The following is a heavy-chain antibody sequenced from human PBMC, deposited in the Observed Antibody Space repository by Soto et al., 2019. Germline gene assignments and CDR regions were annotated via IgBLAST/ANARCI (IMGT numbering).Heavy chain of an antibody. V-gene: IGHV5-51*01. J-gene: IGHJ5*02. CDR3: ARLYDSSGYERRFDP. D-gene: IGHD3-22*01. CDR1: GYSFTSYW. CDR2: IYPGDSDT. Sequence: GESLKISCKGSGYSFTSYWIGWVRQMPGKGLEWMGIIYPGDSDTRYSPSFQGQVTISADKSISTAYLQWSSLKASDTAMYYCARLYDSSGYERRFDPWGQGTLVTVSS.